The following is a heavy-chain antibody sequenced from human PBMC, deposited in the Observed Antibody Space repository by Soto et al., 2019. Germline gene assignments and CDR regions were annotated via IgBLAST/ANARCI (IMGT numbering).Heavy chain of an antibody. D-gene: IGHD3-16*01. J-gene: IGHJ4*02. V-gene: IGHV4-59*11. CDR3: ARADPDASVGF. CDR2: ISYSGSS. Sequence: KTSETLSLTCTVSGGSMSSHYWTWLRQPPGKGLEWIGYISYSGSSYYNPFLKSRVTISADTSRNQFSLRLTSVIAADTAVYFCARADPDASVGFWGQGTLVTVSS. CDR1: GGSMSSHY.